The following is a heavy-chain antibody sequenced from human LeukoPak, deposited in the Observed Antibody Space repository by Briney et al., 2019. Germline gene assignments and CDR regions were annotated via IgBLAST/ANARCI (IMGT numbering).Heavy chain of an antibody. CDR1: GGSFSGDY. V-gene: IGHV4-34*01. J-gene: IGHJ4*02. D-gene: IGHD6-13*01. CDR2: SSHSGST. Sequence: SETLSLTCAVYGGSFSGDYWSWIRQPPGKGLESVGESSHSGSTNYNPSLKSRVTISVDTSKNQSSLKLSYVTAADTAVYYCARLGEGSSWYFDYWGQGTLVTVSS. CDR3: ARLGEGSSWYFDY.